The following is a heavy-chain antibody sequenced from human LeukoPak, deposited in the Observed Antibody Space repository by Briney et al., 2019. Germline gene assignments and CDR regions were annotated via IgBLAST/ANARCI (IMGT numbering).Heavy chain of an antibody. CDR1: GGTFSSYA. CDR3: ARRVAKLNLIDY. J-gene: IGHJ4*02. V-gene: IGHV1-69*06. Sequence: ASVKVSCKASGGTFSSYAISWVRQAPGQGLEWMGGIIPIFGTANYAQKFQGRVTITADKSTSTAYMELSSLRSDDTAVYYCARRVAKLNLIDYWGQGTLVTVSS. CDR2: IIPIFGTA. D-gene: IGHD3-3*01.